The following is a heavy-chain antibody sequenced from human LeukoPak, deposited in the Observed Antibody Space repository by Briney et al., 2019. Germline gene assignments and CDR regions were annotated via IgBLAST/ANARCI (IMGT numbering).Heavy chain of an antibody. Sequence: ASVKVSCKVSGYTLTELSMHWVRQAPGKGLEWMGGFDPEDGETIYAQKFQGRVTMTEDTSTDTAYMELSSLRAGDTAVYYCARSSGSYSLFDYWGQGTLVTVSS. V-gene: IGHV1-24*01. J-gene: IGHJ4*02. CDR2: FDPEDGET. D-gene: IGHD1-26*01. CDR3: ARSSGSYSLFDY. CDR1: GYTLTELS.